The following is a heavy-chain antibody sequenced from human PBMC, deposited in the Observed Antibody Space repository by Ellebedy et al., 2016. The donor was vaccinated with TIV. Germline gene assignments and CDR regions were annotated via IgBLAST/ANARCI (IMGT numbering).Heavy chain of an antibody. V-gene: IGHV3-23*01. CDR1: GLNLSDYT. CDR3: AKGPVPVLAASGLNQY. Sequence: GGSLRLSXAASGLNLSDYTMNWVRQAPGKGLEWVSSISGSGTNRDYADSVKGRFIISRDNSNNMMFLQMNSLRAEDTAVYYCAKGPVPVLAASGLNQYWGQGTLVTVSS. CDR2: ISGSGTNR. J-gene: IGHJ1*01. D-gene: IGHD6-13*01.